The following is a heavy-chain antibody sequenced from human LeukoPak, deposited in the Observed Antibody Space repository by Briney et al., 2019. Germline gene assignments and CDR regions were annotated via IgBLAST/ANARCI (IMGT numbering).Heavy chain of an antibody. CDR3: AKDRDLAS. J-gene: IGHJ5*02. CDR2: IRSDGSSQ. CDR1: GFTVSTNY. V-gene: IGHV3-30*02. Sequence: GGSLRLSCTASGFTVSTNYMSWVRQASGKGLEWVAFIRSDGSSQYYADSVKGRFTISRDNSKNTLYLQMSSLRPEDTAVYYCAKDRDLASWGQGTLVTVSS.